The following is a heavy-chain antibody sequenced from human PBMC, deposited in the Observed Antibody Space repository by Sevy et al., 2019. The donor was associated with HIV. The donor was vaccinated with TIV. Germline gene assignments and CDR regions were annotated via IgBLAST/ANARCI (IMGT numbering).Heavy chain of an antibody. V-gene: IGHV4-30-2*01. CDR1: GDSINGEDSS. CDR2: IYNSGNT. D-gene: IGHD3-3*01. CDR3: ARGLTIFGALNSRGMDV. J-gene: IGHJ6*02. Sequence: SETLSLTCAVSGDSINGEDSSWTWIRQPPGKGLEWIGFIYNSGNTYYTPSLKRRVTISVDRSKNQFSLNLRSVTAADSAVYYCARGLTIFGALNSRGMDVWGQGTTVTVSS.